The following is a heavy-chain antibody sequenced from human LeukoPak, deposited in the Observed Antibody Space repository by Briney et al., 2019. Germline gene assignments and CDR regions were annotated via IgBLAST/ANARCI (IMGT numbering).Heavy chain of an antibody. Sequence: TVKVSCKVSGGTFSSYAMSGVPHPPGRGRVGVVGIISVFGTANYTQTLQGRVTITADESTTTADMELSRLKSEDTAVYYCARSIAVTGTYDYWGQGTLVTVSS. CDR1: GGTFSSYA. CDR2: IISVFGTA. CDR3: ARSIAVTGTYDY. J-gene: IGHJ4*02. V-gene: IGHV1-69*13. D-gene: IGHD6-19*01.